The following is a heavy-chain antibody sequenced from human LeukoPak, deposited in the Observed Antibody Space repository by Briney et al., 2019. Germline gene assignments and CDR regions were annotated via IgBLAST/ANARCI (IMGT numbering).Heavy chain of an antibody. CDR2: IYYSGST. CDR3: ARGRRYYASYYYYYMDV. J-gene: IGHJ6*03. V-gene: IGHV4-39*01. CDR1: GDSISTSYY. Sequence: SETLSLTCTVSGDSISTSYYWGWIRQPPGKGLEWIANIYYSGSTYYHPSLKSRITISVDTSNNQFSLRLRSVTAADTAVYYCARGRRYYASYYYYYMDVWGKGTTVTVSS. D-gene: IGHD3-22*01.